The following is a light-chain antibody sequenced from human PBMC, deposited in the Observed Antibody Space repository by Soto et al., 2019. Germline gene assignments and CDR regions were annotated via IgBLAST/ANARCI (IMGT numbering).Light chain of an antibody. CDR3: QQYYSTLMYT. V-gene: IGKV4-1*01. CDR1: QSVLYSSNNKNY. CDR2: WAS. J-gene: IGKJ2*01. Sequence: DIVMTQSPDSLAVSLGERATINCKSSQSVLYSSNNKNYLAWYQQKPGQPPKLLIYWASTWESGVPDRFSGSGSGTDFTLTISSLQAEDVAVYYCQQYYSTLMYTFGQGTKLEIK.